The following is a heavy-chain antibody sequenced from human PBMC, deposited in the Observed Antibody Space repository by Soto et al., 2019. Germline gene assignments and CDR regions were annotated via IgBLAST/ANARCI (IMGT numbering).Heavy chain of an antibody. D-gene: IGHD6-19*01. J-gene: IGHJ6*02. V-gene: IGHV1-69*01. CDR3: ARVGWESSGWSPSGLDV. Sequence: QVQVVQSGAEVKRPGSSVKVSCKASGGTFSSYAINWVRQAPGQGPEWMGGIIPIFGTLNYAQKFQGRVTITADESTSTAYMELSSLRSDDTAVYYCARVGWESSGWSPSGLDVWDQGTTVTVSS. CDR2: IIPIFGTL. CDR1: GGTFSSYA.